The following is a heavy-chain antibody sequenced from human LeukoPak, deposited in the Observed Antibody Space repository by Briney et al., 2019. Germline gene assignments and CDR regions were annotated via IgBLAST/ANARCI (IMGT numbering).Heavy chain of an antibody. D-gene: IGHD6-19*01. V-gene: IGHV4-39*02. Sequence: SETLSLTCTVSGGSISSSSYYWGWVRQPPGEGLEWMGSIHYSGSTQYNPSLKSRVTISVDASKNQFSLKLSSVTAADTAVYYCTREYTSASEYWGQGTLVTVSS. CDR3: TREYTSASEY. CDR1: GGSISSSSYY. CDR2: IHYSGST. J-gene: IGHJ4*02.